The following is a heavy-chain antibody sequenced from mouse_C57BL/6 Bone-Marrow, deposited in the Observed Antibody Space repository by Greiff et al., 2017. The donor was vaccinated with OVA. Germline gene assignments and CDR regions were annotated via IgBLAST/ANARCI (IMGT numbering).Heavy chain of an antibody. Sequence: EVKLQESGPGLVKPSQSLSLTCSVTGYSITSGYYWNWIRQFPGNKLEWMGYISYDGSNNYNPSLKNRISITRDTSKNQFFLKLNSVTTEDTATYYGARAGGLRGDYFDYWGQGTTLTVSS. V-gene: IGHV3-6*01. CDR1: GYSITSGYY. J-gene: IGHJ2*01. CDR3: ARAGGLRGDYFDY. CDR2: ISYDGSN. D-gene: IGHD2-4*01.